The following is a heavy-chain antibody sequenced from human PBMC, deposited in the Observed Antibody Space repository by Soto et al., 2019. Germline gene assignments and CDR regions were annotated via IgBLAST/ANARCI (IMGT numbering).Heavy chain of an antibody. CDR2: IYPGDSDT. J-gene: IGHJ4*02. CDR3: ARQVPGGYSYGYYFDY. D-gene: IGHD5-18*01. Sequence: GESLKISCKGSGCSFTSYWIGWVRQMPGKGLEWMGIIYPGDSDTRYSPSFQGQVTISADKSISTAYLQWRSLKASDTAMYYCARQVPGGYSYGYYFDYWGQGTLVTVSS. V-gene: IGHV5-51*01. CDR1: GCSFTSYW.